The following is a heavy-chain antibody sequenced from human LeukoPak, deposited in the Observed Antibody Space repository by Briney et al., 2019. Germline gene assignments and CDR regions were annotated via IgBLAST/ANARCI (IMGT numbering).Heavy chain of an antibody. CDR3: ARAPDWYFDL. CDR2: IYTSGST. Sequence: SQTLSLTCTVSGGSISSGSYYWSWIRQPAGKGLEWIGRIYTSGSTNYNPSRKSRVTISVDTSKNQFSLKLSSVTAADTAVYYCARAPDWYFDLWGRGTLVTVSS. J-gene: IGHJ2*01. D-gene: IGHD2-2*01. V-gene: IGHV4-61*02. CDR1: GGSISSGSYY.